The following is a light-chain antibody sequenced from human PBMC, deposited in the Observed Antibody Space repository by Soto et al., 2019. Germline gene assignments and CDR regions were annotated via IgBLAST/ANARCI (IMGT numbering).Light chain of an antibody. CDR3: QQYGGSPRVT. CDR2: GAS. J-gene: IGKJ4*01. Sequence: EIVLTQSPGTLSLSPGERATLSCRASQSVSSNYLAWYQQKPGPAPRLLIYGASSRATGIPDRFSGSGSGTDFTLTISRREPEDFAVSYCQQYGGSPRVTFGGGTKVDIK. CDR1: QSVSSNY. V-gene: IGKV3-20*01.